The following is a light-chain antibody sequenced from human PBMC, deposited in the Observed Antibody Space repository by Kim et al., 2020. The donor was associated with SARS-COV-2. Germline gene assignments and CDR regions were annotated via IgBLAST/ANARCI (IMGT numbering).Light chain of an antibody. Sequence: EIVLTQSPGTLSLSPGERATLSCRASQSVSDNYLAWYQQKPGQAPRLLIYGASNRATGIPDRFSGSGSGTDFTLTISRLESEDFAVYYCQQYDTSPSCIFGQGTKLEI. J-gene: IGKJ2*02. CDR2: GAS. CDR1: QSVSDNY. V-gene: IGKV3-20*01. CDR3: QQYDTSPSCI.